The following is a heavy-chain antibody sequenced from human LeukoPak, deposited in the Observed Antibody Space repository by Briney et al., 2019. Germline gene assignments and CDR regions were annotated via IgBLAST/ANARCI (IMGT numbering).Heavy chain of an antibody. J-gene: IGHJ4*02. CDR3: AKVPGGFHFFDY. V-gene: IGHV3-23*01. CDR2: ISGSGGST. Sequence: PGGSLRLSCAASGFTFSSYAMSWVRQAPGKGLEWVSAISGSGGSTYYADSVKGRFTISSDNSKDTLYLQMNSLRAEDTAIYYCAKVPGGFHFFDYWGQGTLVTVSS. CDR1: GFTFSSYA. D-gene: IGHD4-23*01.